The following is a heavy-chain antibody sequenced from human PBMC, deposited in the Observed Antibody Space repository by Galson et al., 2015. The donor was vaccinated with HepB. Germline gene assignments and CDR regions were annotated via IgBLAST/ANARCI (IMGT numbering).Heavy chain of an antibody. CDR3: ARGPGNWFDP. CDR1: GYTLTSHY. V-gene: IGHV1-46*01. Sequence: SVKVSCKASGYTLTSHYMHWVRQAAGQGLEWMGIIHPTSGSTTYAQKFQGRVTMTSGTSTSTVYMELSSLRSEDTAVYYCARGPGNWFDPWGQGTLVTVSS. CDR2: IHPTSGST. D-gene: IGHD1-1*01. J-gene: IGHJ5*02.